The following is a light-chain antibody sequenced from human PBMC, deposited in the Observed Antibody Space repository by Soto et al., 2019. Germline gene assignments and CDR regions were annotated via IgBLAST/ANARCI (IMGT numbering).Light chain of an antibody. CDR1: SSDVGGYNY. CDR2: EDY. J-gene: IGLJ3*02. CDR3: CSYGNSRWV. V-gene: IGLV2-8*01. Sequence: QSALTQPPSASGSPGQSVTISCTGTSSDVGGYNYVSWYQQHPGKAPKLMIYEDYKRPSGVSTRFSGSRFGNTASLTIFGLQAEDEADYYCCSYGNSRWVFGGGTKVTVL.